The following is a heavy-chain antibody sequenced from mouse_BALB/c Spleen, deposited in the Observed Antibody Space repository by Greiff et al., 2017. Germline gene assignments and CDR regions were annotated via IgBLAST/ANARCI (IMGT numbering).Heavy chain of an antibody. V-gene: IGHV1-9*01. CDR1: GYTFSSYW. J-gene: IGHJ3*01. CDR3: ARWIDYYGSSYWFAY. D-gene: IGHD1-1*01. CDR2: ILPGSGST. Sequence: VQLQQSGAELMKPGASVKISCKATGYTFSSYWIEWVKQRPGHGLEWIGEILPGSGSTNYNEKFKGKATFTADTSSNTAYMQLSILTSEDSAVYYCARWIDYYGSSYWFAYWGQGTLVTVSA.